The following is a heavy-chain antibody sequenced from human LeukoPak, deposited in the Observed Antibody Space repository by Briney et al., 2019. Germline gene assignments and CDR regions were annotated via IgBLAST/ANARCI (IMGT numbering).Heavy chain of an antibody. CDR3: ARVQYNWNDGVYFDY. V-gene: IGHV3-74*01. J-gene: IGHJ4*02. CDR1: GFNFSNYW. CDR2: INIAGSVT. Sequence: GGSLRLSCAASGFNFSNYWMHWVRQAPGKGLEWVSRINIAGSVTTYADSVKGRFTISRDNSKNTLYLQMNSLRAEDTAVYYCARVQYNWNDGVYFDYWGQGTLVTVSS. D-gene: IGHD1-1*01.